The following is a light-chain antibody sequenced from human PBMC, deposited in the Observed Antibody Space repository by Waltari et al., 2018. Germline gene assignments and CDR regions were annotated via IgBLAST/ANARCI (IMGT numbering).Light chain of an antibody. V-gene: IGKV3-20*01. CDR2: GTS. J-gene: IGKJ1*01. CDR3: QHYVRLPAT. Sequence: EIVLTQSPGTLSLSPGERATLPCRASQSVSRALAWYQQKPGQAPRLLIYGTSNRATGIPDRFSGSGSWTDFSLTISRLEPEDVAVYFCQHYVRLPATFGQGTKVEIK. CDR1: QSVSRA.